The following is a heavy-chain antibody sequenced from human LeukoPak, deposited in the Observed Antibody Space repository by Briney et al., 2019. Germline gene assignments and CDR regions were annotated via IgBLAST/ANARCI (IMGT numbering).Heavy chain of an antibody. V-gene: IGHV3-23*01. CDR2: ISGSGGST. CDR3: ATSYYPLNYFDY. Sequence: GGSLRLPCAASGFTFSSYAMSWVRQAPGKGLEWVSAISGSGGSTYYADSVKGRFTISRDNSKNTLYLQMNSLRAEDTAVYYCATSYYPLNYFDYWGQGTLVTVSS. CDR1: GFTFSSYA. J-gene: IGHJ4*02. D-gene: IGHD3-10*01.